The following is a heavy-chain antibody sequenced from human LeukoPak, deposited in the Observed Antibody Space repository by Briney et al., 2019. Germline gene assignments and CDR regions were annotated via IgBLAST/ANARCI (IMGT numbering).Heavy chain of an antibody. J-gene: IGHJ4*02. CDR1: LGYISPYY. CDR2: VHASGSP. V-gene: IGHV4-4*07. CDR3: ARGGTYGSGSDQHTTLDY. Sequence: SGTLSLTCTVSLGYISPYYWSWIRQPAGKGLEWIGRVHASGSPSYNPSLESRVIISVDKSKNQFSLNLNSVTAADTAVYYCARGGTYGSGSDQHTTLDYWGQGTLVTVSS. D-gene: IGHD3-10*01.